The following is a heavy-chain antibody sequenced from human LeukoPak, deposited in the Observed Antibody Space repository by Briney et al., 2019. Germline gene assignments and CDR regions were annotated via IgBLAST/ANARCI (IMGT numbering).Heavy chain of an antibody. CDR2: ISSSSSTI. CDR3: ARDYYDSSGSSTSYAFDI. V-gene: IGHV3-48*01. D-gene: IGHD3-22*01. CDR1: GFTFSSYW. Sequence: GGSLRLSCAASGFTFSSYWMHWVRQAPGKGLEWVSYISSSSSTIYYADSVKGRFTISRDNAKNSLYLQMNSLRAEDTAVYYCARDYYDSSGSSTSYAFDIWGQGTMVTVSS. J-gene: IGHJ3*02.